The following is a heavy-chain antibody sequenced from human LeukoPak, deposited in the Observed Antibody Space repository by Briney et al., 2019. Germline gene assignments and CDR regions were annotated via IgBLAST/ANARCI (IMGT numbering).Heavy chain of an antibody. D-gene: IGHD6-19*01. Sequence: GGSLRLSCAASGFTFSDYYMSWIRQAPGKGLEWVSYISSSGSTIYYADSVKGRFTISRDNAKNSLYLQMNSLRAEDTAVYYCARDGYSSGWSYYYYGMDVWGQGTTVTVSS. J-gene: IGHJ6*02. CDR2: ISSSGSTI. CDR3: ARDGYSSGWSYYYYGMDV. V-gene: IGHV3-11*01. CDR1: GFTFSDYY.